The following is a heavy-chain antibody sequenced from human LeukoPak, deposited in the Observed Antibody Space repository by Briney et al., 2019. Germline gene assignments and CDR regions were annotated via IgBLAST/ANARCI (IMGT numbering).Heavy chain of an antibody. V-gene: IGHV3-23*01. CDR1: GFTFASYA. J-gene: IGHJ4*02. CDR3: AIGLINDWSALEY. CDR2: INGGASTT. D-gene: IGHD3-9*01. Sequence: GGSLRLSCSASGFTFASYAMTWVRQAPGKGLDYVSTINGGASTTYYADSVKGRFTISRDNSKNTLYLQMNSLRAEDTAVYYCAIGLINDWSALEYWGQGTLVTVSS.